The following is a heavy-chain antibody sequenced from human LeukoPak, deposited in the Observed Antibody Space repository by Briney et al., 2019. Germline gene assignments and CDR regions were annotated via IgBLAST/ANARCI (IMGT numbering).Heavy chain of an antibody. Sequence: ATVKVSCKASGYTFTSYAMNWVRQAPGQGLEWMGWINTNTWNPTYAQGFTGRFVFSLDTSVSTAYLQISSLKAEDTAVYYCARDWRGAGFDYWGQGTLVTVSS. D-gene: IGHD1-26*01. CDR1: GYTFTSYA. J-gene: IGHJ4*02. V-gene: IGHV7-4-1*02. CDR3: ARDWRGAGFDY. CDR2: INTNTWNP.